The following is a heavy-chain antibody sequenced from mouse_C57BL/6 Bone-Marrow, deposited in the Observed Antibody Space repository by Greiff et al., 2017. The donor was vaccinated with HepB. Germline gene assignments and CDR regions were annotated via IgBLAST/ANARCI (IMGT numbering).Heavy chain of an antibody. D-gene: IGHD4-1*01. CDR3: ARSGKDY. CDR2: IYPGDGDT. CDR1: GYAFSSSW. V-gene: IGHV1-82*01. Sequence: VKLQQSGPELVKPGASVKISCKASGYAFSSSWMNWVKQRPGKGLEWIGRIYPGDGDTNYNGKFKGKATLTADKSSSTAYMQLSSLTSEDSAVYFCARSGKDYWGQGTTLTVSS. J-gene: IGHJ2*01.